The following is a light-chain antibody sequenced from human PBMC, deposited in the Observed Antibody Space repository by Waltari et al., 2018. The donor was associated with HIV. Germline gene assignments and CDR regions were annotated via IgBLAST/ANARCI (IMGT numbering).Light chain of an antibody. CDR3: QAWDSSNVV. CDR2: QHN. V-gene: IGLV3-1*01. J-gene: IGLJ2*01. CDR1: KLGDKD. Sequence: SYDLTQPPSVSVSPGQTASITCSGGKLGDKDVCWYQQKPGQSPLLVIYQHNKRPSGIPERFSGSNSGNTATLTISGTQAMDEADYFCQAWDSSNVVFGGGTKLTVL.